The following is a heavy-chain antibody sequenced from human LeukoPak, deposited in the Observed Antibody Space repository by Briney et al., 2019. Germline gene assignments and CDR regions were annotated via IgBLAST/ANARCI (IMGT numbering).Heavy chain of an antibody. CDR2: ISESGSGT. Sequence: PGGSLRLSCAVSGLTFSRYAMSWVRQAPGKGLEWVSAISESGSGTYYADSVKGRFTISRDNSKDTLSLQMNSLRAEDTAVYYCARSPGYDSAFDIWGQGTMVTVSS. D-gene: IGHD5-12*01. J-gene: IGHJ3*02. CDR1: GLTFSRYA. V-gene: IGHV3-23*01. CDR3: ARSPGYDSAFDI.